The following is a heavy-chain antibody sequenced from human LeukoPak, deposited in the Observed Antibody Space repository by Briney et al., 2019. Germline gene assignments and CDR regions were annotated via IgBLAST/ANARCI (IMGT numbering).Heavy chain of an antibody. J-gene: IGHJ1*01. CDR1: GLTFSRDW. Sequence: GGSLRLSCEASGLTFSRDWMGWVRQAPGKGLEWVANIRQDGGETYYGDSVKGRFIISRDNAKNSLFLQMNRLRAEDTAVYYCATYSSLNTREFQYWGQGTLVTVSS. CDR2: IRQDGGET. V-gene: IGHV3-7*01. D-gene: IGHD3-22*01. CDR3: ATYSSLNTREFQY.